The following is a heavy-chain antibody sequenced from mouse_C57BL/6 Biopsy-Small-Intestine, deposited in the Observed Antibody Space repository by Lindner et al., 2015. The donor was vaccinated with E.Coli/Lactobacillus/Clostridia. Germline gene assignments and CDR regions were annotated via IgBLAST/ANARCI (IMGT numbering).Heavy chain of an antibody. CDR1: GYTFTSYW. CDR2: IDPSDSYT. Sequence: VQLQESGAELVMPGASVKLSCKASGYTFTSYWMHWVKQRPGQGLEWIGEIDPSDSYTNYNQKFKGKATLTVDKSSSTAYMQLSSLTSEDSAVFYCARGYYGSNWYFDVWGTGTTVTVSS. J-gene: IGHJ1*03. V-gene: IGHV1-69*01. D-gene: IGHD1-1*01. CDR3: ARGYYGSNWYFDV.